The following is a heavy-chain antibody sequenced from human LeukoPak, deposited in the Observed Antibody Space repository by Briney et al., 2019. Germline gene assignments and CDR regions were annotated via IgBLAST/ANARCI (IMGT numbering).Heavy chain of an antibody. CDR3: ARERSSGWYFDY. D-gene: IGHD6-19*01. V-gene: IGHV3-21*01. CDR2: ISSSSSYI. CDR1: GFTFSSYS. J-gene: IGHJ4*02. Sequence: GGSLRLSCAASGFTFSSYSMNWVRQAPGQGLEWVSSISSSSSYIYYADSVKGRFTISRDNAKNSLYLQMNSLRAEDTAVYYCARERSSGWYFDYWGQGTLVTVSS.